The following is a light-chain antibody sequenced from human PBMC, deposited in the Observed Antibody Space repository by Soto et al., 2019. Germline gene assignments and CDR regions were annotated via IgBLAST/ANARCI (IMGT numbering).Light chain of an antibody. CDR2: LGS. CDR3: MQALQTPPT. CDR1: QSVLHSNGYNY. J-gene: IGKJ5*01. Sequence: DVVMTQSPLSLPVTLGQPASISCRSSQSVLHSNGYNYLDWYLQKPGQSPQLLIYLGSNRASGVPDRFSGSGSGTDFTLKISRVEAEDVGVYYCMQALQTPPTFGQGTRLEIK. V-gene: IGKV2-28*01.